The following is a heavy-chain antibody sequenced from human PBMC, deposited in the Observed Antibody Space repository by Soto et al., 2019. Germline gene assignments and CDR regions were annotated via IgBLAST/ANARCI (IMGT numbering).Heavy chain of an antibody. J-gene: IGHJ6*03. CDR1: GYTFTGYG. Sequence: QVQLVQSGAEVKKPGASVKVSCKASGYTFTGYGISWVRQAPGQGLEWMGWLSAYNGNTNYAQKLQGRVTMTTDTSTSTAYMELRSLRSDDTAVYYCARGYCSGGSCYSNYYYYMDVWGKGTTVTVSS. V-gene: IGHV1-18*01. CDR3: ARGYCSGGSCYSNYYYYMDV. D-gene: IGHD2-15*01. CDR2: LSAYNGNT.